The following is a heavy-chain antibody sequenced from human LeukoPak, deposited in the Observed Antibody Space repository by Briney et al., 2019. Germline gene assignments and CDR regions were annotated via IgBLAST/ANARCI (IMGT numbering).Heavy chain of an antibody. V-gene: IGHV4-39*07. CDR3: ARPQTWGRDDASDI. J-gene: IGHJ3*02. CDR1: GVSISSSSYY. D-gene: IGHD7-27*01. CDR2: IYYSGST. Sequence: PSETLSLTCTVSGVSISSSSYYWGWLRQPPGKGLEWFGSIYYSGSTYYNPSLKSRVTISVDTSKNQFSLKLSSVTAADTAVYYCARPQTWGRDDASDIWGQGTMVTVSS.